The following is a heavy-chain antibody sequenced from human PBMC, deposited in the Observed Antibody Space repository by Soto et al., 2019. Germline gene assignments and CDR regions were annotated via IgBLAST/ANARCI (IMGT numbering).Heavy chain of an antibody. Sequence: SETVSLTCAVYDRSFSGYYWSWIRQPPGKGLEWIGEVNHSGSTNYNPSLKSRVTMSVDTSKNQFSLKLSSVTAADTAVYYCESQRLYGSSSYPIDSWGQGTLVTVSS. D-gene: IGHD3-22*01. V-gene: IGHV4-34*01. CDR2: VNHSGST. CDR3: ESQRLYGSSSYPIDS. CDR1: DRSFSGYY. J-gene: IGHJ4*02.